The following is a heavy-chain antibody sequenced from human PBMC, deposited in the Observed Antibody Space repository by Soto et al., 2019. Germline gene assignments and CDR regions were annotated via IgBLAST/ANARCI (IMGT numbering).Heavy chain of an antibody. CDR1: GYTFTSYG. CDR3: ARDLVQYSGYDSTPNWFDP. Sequence: VASVKVSCKASGYTFTSYGISWVRQAPGQGLEWMGWISAYNGNTNYAQKLQGRVTMTTDTSTSTAYMELRSLRSDDTAVYYCARDLVQYSGYDSTPNWFDPWGQGTLVTVSS. CDR2: ISAYNGNT. J-gene: IGHJ5*02. D-gene: IGHD5-12*01. V-gene: IGHV1-18*01.